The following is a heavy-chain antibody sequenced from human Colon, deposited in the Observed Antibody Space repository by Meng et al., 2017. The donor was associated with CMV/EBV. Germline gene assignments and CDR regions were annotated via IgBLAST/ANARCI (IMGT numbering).Heavy chain of an antibody. CDR1: GFNFSNYW. J-gene: IGHJ5*02. Sequence: GGSLRLSCAASGFNFSNYWMSWVRQAPGKGLEWVANIKYDGSETHYVESLKGRITISRDNAKNSLFLQINSLRPEDTAVFFCARDPGIDEDRWFDPWGQGTLVTVSS. CDR3: ARDPGIDEDRWFDP. CDR2: IKYDGSET. V-gene: IGHV3-7*01.